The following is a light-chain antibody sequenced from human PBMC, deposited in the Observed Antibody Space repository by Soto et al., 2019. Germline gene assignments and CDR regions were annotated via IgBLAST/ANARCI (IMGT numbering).Light chain of an antibody. CDR1: QTISSW. CDR2: KAS. V-gene: IGKV1-5*03. Sequence: DIQMTQSPSTLSGSVGDRVTITCRASQTISSWLAWYQQKPGKAPKLLIYKASTLKSGVPSRFSGSGSGTEFTLTISSLQPDDFAVYYCQQYNKWPSTFGQGTKVDIK. CDR3: QQYNKWPST. J-gene: IGKJ1*01.